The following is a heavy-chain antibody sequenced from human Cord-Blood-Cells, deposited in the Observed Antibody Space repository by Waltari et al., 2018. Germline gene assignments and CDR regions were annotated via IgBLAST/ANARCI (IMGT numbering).Heavy chain of an antibody. CDR1: GYTLTAYH. CDR2: INPNSGGT. Sequence: QVQLAPSGAEVKKPGASVKVPCKSSGYTLTAYHMHSVRQAPGQGLEWMGWINPNSGGTNYAQKFQGRVTMTRDTSISTAYMELSRLRSDDTAVYYCARDEGIVGATDYWGQGTLVTVSS. CDR3: ARDEGIVGATDY. V-gene: IGHV1-2*02. D-gene: IGHD1-26*01. J-gene: IGHJ4*02.